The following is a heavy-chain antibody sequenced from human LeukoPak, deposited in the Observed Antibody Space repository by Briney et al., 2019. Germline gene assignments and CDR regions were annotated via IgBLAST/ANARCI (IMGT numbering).Heavy chain of an antibody. V-gene: IGHV1-46*01. CDR2: INPSGGST. J-gene: IGHJ4*02. Sequence: ASVKVSCKASGYTFTGYYMHWVRQAPGQGLEWMGIINPSGGSTSYAQKFQGRVTMTRDMSTSTVYMELSSLRSEDTAVYYCARPGHRTYSSGWSDFYYFDYWGQGTLVTVSS. D-gene: IGHD6-19*01. CDR3: ARPGHRTYSSGWSDFYYFDY. CDR1: GYTFTGYY.